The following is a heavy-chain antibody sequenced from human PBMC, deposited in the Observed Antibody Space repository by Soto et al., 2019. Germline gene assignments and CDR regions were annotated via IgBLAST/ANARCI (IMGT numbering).Heavy chain of an antibody. V-gene: IGHV6-1*01. D-gene: IGHD3-22*01. CDR1: GDSVSSNSAT. CDR3: ASLIVVTSNFDA. J-gene: IGHJ4*02. Sequence: SQTLSLTCAISGDSVSSNSATWHGIRQSPSRGLEWLGRTFYRSKWYNDYALSVKSRITINPDTSKNQFSLHLNSVTPEDTAVYYGASLIVVTSNFDAWGEGTLVTV. CDR2: TFYRSKWYN.